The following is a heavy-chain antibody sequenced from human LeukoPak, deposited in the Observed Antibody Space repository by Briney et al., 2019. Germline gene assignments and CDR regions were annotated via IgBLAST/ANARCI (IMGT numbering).Heavy chain of an antibody. CDR2: IYYSGST. CDR1: GVSISSYY. J-gene: IGHJ3*02. CDR3: ARQRPRTYYDSSGSSRRNPYEAFDI. Sequence: SEALSLTCTVSGVSISSYYWSWIRQPPVKGLEWIGYIYYSGSTNYNPSLKSRVTISLDTSKSQFSLKLSSVTAADTAVYFCARQRPRTYYDSSGSSRRNPYEAFDIWGQGTVVTVSS. V-gene: IGHV4-59*08. D-gene: IGHD3-22*01.